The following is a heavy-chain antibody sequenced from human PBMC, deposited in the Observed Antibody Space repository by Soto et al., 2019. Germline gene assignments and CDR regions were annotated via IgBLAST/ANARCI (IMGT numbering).Heavy chain of an antibody. V-gene: IGHV1-18*01. CDR1: GYTFTSYG. Sequence: GASVKVSCKASGYTFTSYGISWVRQAPGQGLEWMGWISAYNGNTNYAQKLQGRVTMTTDTSTSTAYMELRSLRSDDTAMYYCARSIYYYDSSGPFDYWGQGTLVTVSS. D-gene: IGHD3-22*01. J-gene: IGHJ4*02. CDR2: ISAYNGNT. CDR3: ARSIYYYDSSGPFDY.